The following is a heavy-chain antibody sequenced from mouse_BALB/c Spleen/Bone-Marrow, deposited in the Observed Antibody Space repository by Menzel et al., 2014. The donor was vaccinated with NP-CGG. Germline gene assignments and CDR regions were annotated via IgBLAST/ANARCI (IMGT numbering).Heavy chain of an antibody. Sequence: EVKVVESGAELVKPGASVKSSCTASGFNIKDAYMHWMKQRPEQGREWIGRIAPGNGNTQYDPKFQGKATITADTSSNTAYLHLISLTSEDTAVYYCVRSPGEVNYWGQGTLVTVSA. V-gene: IGHV14-3*02. J-gene: IGHJ3*01. D-gene: IGHD1-3*01. CDR3: VRSPGEVNY. CDR1: GFNIKDAY. CDR2: IAPGNGNT.